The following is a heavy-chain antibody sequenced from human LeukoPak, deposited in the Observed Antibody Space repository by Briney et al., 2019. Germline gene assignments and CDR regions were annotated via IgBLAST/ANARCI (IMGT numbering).Heavy chain of an antibody. CDR1: GYTFTDYY. Sequence: ASVKVSCKASGYTFTDYYMHWVRQAPGQGLEWMGWINPNSGGTNYVQKFQGRVTMTRDTSISTTYMELSRLRSDDTAVYYCAREPPATTVTSFDPWGQGTLVTVSS. CDR3: AREPPATTVTSFDP. CDR2: INPNSGGT. V-gene: IGHV1-2*02. J-gene: IGHJ5*02. D-gene: IGHD4-17*01.